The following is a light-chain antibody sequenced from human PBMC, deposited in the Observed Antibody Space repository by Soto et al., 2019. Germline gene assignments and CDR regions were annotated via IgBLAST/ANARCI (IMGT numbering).Light chain of an antibody. Sequence: EIVLTQSPATLSLSPGERATLSCRASQSVSSYLAWYQQKPGQAPRLLIYDASNRATGIPARFSGSGSGTDFTLTISSLEHEYFAVYYCQQRSNWPTFGQGTKLEIK. CDR1: QSVSSY. CDR3: QQRSNWPT. CDR2: DAS. J-gene: IGKJ2*01. V-gene: IGKV3-11*01.